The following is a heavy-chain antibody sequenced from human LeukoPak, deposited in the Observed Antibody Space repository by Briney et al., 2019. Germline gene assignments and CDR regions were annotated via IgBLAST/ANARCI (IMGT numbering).Heavy chain of an antibody. J-gene: IGHJ6*02. Sequence: SETLSLTCTVSGGSISSYYWSWIRQPPGKGLEWIGYIYYSGSTNYSPSLKSRVTISVDTSKNQFSLKLSSVTAADTAVYYCARVSVAGTPYYYGMDVWGQGTTVTVSS. V-gene: IGHV4-59*08. D-gene: IGHD6-19*01. CDR1: GGSISSYY. CDR3: ARVSVAGTPYYYGMDV. CDR2: IYYSGST.